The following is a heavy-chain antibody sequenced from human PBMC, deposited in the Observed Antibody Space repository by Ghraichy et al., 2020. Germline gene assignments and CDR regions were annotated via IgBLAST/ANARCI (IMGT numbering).Heavy chain of an antibody. V-gene: IGHV1-3*01. CDR1: RARFTSYV. D-gene: IGHD2-21*01. J-gene: IGHJ5*02. CDR3: ARAWGGTGNWFDP. Sequence: ASVKVSCKASRARFTSYVMHWERQAPGQRLERMGWINAGNGNTKYSQKFQGRVTITRDTSASTTYLELTSLRSEDTAVHYCARAWGGTGNWFDPWGQGTLVTVSS. CDR2: INAGNGNT.